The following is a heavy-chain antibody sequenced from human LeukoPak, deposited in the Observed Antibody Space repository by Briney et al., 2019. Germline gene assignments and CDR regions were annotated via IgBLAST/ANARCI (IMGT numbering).Heavy chain of an antibody. D-gene: IGHD3-10*01. V-gene: IGHV1-8*01. CDR2: MNPVSGNA. CDR1: GYTFTNFD. CDR3: AREGGGSGSYSSNWFDP. Sequence: ASVKVSCKASGYTFTNFDINWVRQAPGQGLEWMGWMNPVSGNAGSAQKFQGRVTLTRDTSISTAYMELSSLRSEDTAVYYCAREGGGSGSYSSNWFDPWGQGTLVTVSS. J-gene: IGHJ5*02.